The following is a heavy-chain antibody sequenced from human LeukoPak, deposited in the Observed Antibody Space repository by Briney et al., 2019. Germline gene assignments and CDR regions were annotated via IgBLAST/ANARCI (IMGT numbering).Heavy chain of an antibody. D-gene: IGHD3-22*01. J-gene: IGHJ3*02. CDR3: ASQQGYYLDNGGYDAFDI. Sequence: SETLSLTCTVSGGSISTYYWSWIRQPPGKGLEWIGYIYYSGSTNYNPSLKSRVTISVDTSKNQFSLKLSSVTAADTAVYYCASQQGYYLDNGGYDAFDIWGQGTMVTVSS. CDR1: GGSISTYY. CDR2: IYYSGST. V-gene: IGHV4-59*01.